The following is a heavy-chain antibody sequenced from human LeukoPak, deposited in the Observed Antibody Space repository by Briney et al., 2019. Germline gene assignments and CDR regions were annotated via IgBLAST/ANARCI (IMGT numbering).Heavy chain of an antibody. CDR2: IIYSGNT. CDR1: GGSISSTSYY. D-gene: IGHD2-2*01. Sequence: SETLSLTCTASGGSISSTSYYWGWIRRPPGRGLEWIGGIIYSGNTKYNPSLKSRVTISVDTTKNQFSLKLTSVTAADTAVYYCARGDCSSTSCYGDRTTGHYFDYWGQGTLVTVSS. J-gene: IGHJ4*02. V-gene: IGHV4-39*01. CDR3: ARGDCSSTSCYGDRTTGHYFDY.